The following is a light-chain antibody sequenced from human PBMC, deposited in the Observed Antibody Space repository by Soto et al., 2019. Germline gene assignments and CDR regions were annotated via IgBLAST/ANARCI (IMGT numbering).Light chain of an antibody. CDR1: QNVNNR. CDR3: QHFNSWPLL. J-gene: IGKJ1*01. Sequence: EIVMTHSPAMLSVSPGERAILSCRASQNVNNRLAWYQQKAGQPPRLLIYGASTRATGIPARFSGSGSGTEFTLTISSLQSEDFAVYYCQHFNSWPLLFGQGTKVDIK. V-gene: IGKV3-15*01. CDR2: GAS.